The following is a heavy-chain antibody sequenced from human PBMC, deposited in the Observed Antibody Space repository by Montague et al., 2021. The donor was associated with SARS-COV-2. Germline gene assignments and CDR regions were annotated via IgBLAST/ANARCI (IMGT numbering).Heavy chain of an antibody. Sequence: SETLSLTCTVSGDSIRNYFWGWIRQPPGKGLEWIGYIYYYGNTHYNPSLKSRATISIDTSRNLFSLQLRSVTAADTAVYLCAKGVGSGSINLNYWGQGFLVTVSS. D-gene: IGHD3-10*01. CDR2: IYYYGNT. CDR1: GDSIRNYF. CDR3: AKGVGSGSINLNY. J-gene: IGHJ4*02. V-gene: IGHV4-59*01.